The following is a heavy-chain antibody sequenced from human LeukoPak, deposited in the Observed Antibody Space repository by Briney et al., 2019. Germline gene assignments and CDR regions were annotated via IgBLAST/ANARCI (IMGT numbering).Heavy chain of an antibody. CDR2: INHSGST. D-gene: IGHD3-3*01. J-gene: IGHJ4*02. V-gene: IGHV4-34*01. CDR1: GGSFSVYY. Sequence: SETLSLTCAVYGGSFSVYYWSWIRQPPGKGLEWIGEINHSGSTNYNPSLKSRVTISVDTSKNQFSLKLSSVTAADTAVYYCARGLYDFWSGYYKAPYFDYWGQGTLVTVSS. CDR3: ARGLYDFWSGYYKAPYFDY.